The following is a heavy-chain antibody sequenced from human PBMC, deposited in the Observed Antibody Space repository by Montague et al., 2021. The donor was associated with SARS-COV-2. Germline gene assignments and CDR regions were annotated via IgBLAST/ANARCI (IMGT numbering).Heavy chain of an antibody. D-gene: IGHD1-26*01. Sequence: SLRLSCAASGFTFLSYAIHWVRQAPDKGLEWVAVISYDGNNKYYADSVKGRFTISRDNSKNTLFLQMNSLKPADTAVYYCARTYSGTYFDYFDYWGQGTLVTVSS. CDR2: ISYDGNNK. V-gene: IGHV3-30*01. CDR1: GFTFLSYA. CDR3: ARTYSGTYFDYFDY. J-gene: IGHJ4*02.